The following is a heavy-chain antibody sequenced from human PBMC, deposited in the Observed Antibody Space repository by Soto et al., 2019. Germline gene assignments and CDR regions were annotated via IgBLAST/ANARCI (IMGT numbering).Heavy chain of an antibody. CDR3: ARDNRYNWNYEGWFDP. CDR1: GYSFSDYD. CDR2: MNTNSGNT. Sequence: QVQLVQSGAEVKKPGASVTVSCKASGYSFSDYDINWVRQATGQGPERMGWMNTNSGNTGYAQQFQGRVTMTRNTSINTSYMELSSLGSEDTAVYYCARDNRYNWNYEGWFDPWGQGTLVTVSS. D-gene: IGHD1-7*01. V-gene: IGHV1-8*01. J-gene: IGHJ5*02.